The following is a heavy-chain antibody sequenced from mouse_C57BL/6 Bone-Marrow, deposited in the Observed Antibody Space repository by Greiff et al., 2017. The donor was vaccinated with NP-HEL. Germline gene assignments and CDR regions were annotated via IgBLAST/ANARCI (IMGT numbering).Heavy chain of an antibody. D-gene: IGHD6-1*01. CDR1: GYSFTDYY. Sequence: VQLQQSGPELVKPGASVKMSCKASGYSFTDYYMHWVKQSPGQGLEWIGVINPNYGTTSSDQKFKGKATLTVDKSSSTAYMQLNSLTSEDSAVYYCARGSCRGAMAYWGQGTLVTVSA. CDR2: INPNYGTT. J-gene: IGHJ4*01. CDR3: ARGSCRGAMAY. V-gene: IGHV1-39*01.